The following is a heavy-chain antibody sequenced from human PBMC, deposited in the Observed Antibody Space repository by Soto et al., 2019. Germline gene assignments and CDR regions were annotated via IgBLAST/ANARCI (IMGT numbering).Heavy chain of an antibody. CDR3: YTQPRLDY. CDR1: GCTFSSYT. Sequence: GASVKVSCKAPGCTFSSYTISWVRQAPGQGLEWMGRIIPILGIANYAQKFQGRVTITADKSTSTAYMELSSLRSEDTAVYYCYTQPRLDYWGQGTLVTVSS. J-gene: IGHJ4*02. D-gene: IGHD2-2*01. CDR2: IIPILGIA. V-gene: IGHV1-69*02.